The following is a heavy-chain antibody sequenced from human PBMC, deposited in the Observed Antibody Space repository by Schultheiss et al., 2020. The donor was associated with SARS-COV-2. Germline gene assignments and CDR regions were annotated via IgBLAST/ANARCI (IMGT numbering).Heavy chain of an antibody. D-gene: IGHD2-15*01. CDR3: ATTGGYCSGGSCYSGAEYFQH. CDR2: IKQDGSEK. V-gene: IGHV3-7*01. J-gene: IGHJ1*01. CDR1: GFTFSSYA. Sequence: GGSLRLSCAASGFTFSSYAMSWVRQAPGKGLEWVANIKQDGSEKYYVDSVKGRFTISRDNAKNSLYLQMNSLRAEDTAVYYCATTGGYCSGGSCYSGAEYFQHWGQGTLVTVSS.